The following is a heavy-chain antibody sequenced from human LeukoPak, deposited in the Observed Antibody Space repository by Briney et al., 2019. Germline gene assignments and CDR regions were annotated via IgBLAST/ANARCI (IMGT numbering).Heavy chain of an antibody. CDR3: ARDASYCSSTSCYLGYMDV. CDR2: ISSNGGST. D-gene: IGHD2-2*01. CDR1: GSTFSSYA. J-gene: IGHJ6*03. V-gene: IGHV3-64*01. Sequence: GGSLRRSCSASGSTFSSYAMHWVRQAPGKGLEYVSAISSNGGSTYYANSVKGRFTISRDNSKNTLYLQRGSLRAEDMAVYYCARDASYCSSTSCYLGYMDVWGKGTTVTVSS.